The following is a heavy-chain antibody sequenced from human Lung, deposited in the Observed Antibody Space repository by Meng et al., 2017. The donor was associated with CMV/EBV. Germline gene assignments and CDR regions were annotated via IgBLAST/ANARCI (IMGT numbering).Heavy chain of an antibody. V-gene: IGHV4-30-4*08. J-gene: IGHJ4*02. CDR1: CGPHPVGDYY. CDR2: IYYSGST. Sequence: QARLQEAGPGLDKPYPTLSLTVTCPCGPHPVGDYYWSWIRQPPGKGLEWIGYIYYSGSTYYNPSLKSRVTISVDTSKNQFSLKLSSVTAADTAVYYCARALDTAMVTFDYWGQGTLVTVSS. D-gene: IGHD5-18*01. CDR3: ARALDTAMVTFDY.